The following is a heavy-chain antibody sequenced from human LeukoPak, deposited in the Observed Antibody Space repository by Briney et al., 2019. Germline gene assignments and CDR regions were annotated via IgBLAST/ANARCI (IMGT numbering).Heavy chain of an antibody. J-gene: IGHJ3*02. V-gene: IGHV3-23*01. CDR1: GVTFSSYA. Sequence: GGSLRLSSAASGVTFSSYAMSWGRQAPGEGLEWVSAISGSGGSTYYPDSVKGRFTISRDNSKNTLYLQMKSLRAEDTAVYYCAKEIQYSSSWLAGGAFDIWGQGTMVTVSS. D-gene: IGHD6-13*01. CDR2: ISGSGGST. CDR3: AKEIQYSSSWLAGGAFDI.